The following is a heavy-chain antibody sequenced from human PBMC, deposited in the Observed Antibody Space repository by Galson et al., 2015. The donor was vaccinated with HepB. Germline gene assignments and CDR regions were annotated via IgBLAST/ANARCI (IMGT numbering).Heavy chain of an antibody. V-gene: IGHV4-30-4*01. CDR1: AGAISSGDYY. CDR2: IYYTGRT. D-gene: IGHD3-16*01. CDR3: ARGGDFGIVKFDL. J-gene: IGHJ5*02. Sequence: TLSLTCSVSAGAISSGDYYWPWIRQSPGQGLEWIGYIYYTGRTSYNPSLKSRLTISVDRSKNQFRLKLSSVTAADTAVYYCARGGDFGIVKFDLWGQGTLVTVSS.